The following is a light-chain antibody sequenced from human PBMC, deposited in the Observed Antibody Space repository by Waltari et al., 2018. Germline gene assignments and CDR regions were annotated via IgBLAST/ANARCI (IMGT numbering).Light chain of an antibody. Sequence: EVAMTQSPATLSVSPGAGATLTCRASQSVRSSLAWYQQRPGQPPRLLFFGSSTRATGVSGRFSASGSGTEFTLTISSLQSEDFAVYYCQQYDYWPRTFGQGTKVEIK. J-gene: IGKJ1*01. CDR3: QQYDYWPRT. CDR2: GSS. V-gene: IGKV3-15*01. CDR1: QSVRSS.